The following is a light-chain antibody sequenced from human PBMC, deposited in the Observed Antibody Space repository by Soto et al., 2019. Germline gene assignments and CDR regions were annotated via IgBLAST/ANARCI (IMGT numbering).Light chain of an antibody. V-gene: IGLV1-51*01. CDR2: DNN. CDR1: RSDVGAYNY. CDR3: GTWDSRLSAVV. Sequence: QSVLTQPASVSGSPGQSIAISCTGTRSDVGAYNYVSWYQQLPGSAPKLLIHDNNKRPSVIPDRFSASKSGTTATLGITGLETGDEADYYCGTWDSRLSAVVFGGGTKVTVL. J-gene: IGLJ2*01.